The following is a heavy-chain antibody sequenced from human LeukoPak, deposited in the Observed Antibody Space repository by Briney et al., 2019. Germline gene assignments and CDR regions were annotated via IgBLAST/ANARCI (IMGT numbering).Heavy chain of an antibody. V-gene: IGHV4-39*01. CDR3: ANILGSCSGGSCYSREYAFDI. CDR1: GGSISSSSYY. J-gene: IGHJ3*02. D-gene: IGHD2-15*01. Sequence: NPSETLSLTCTVSGGSISSSSYYWGWIRQPPGKGLEWIGSIYYSGSTYYNPSLKSRVTISVDTSKNQFSLKLSSVTAADTAVYYCANILGSCSGGSCYSREYAFDICGQGTMVTVSS. CDR2: IYYSGST.